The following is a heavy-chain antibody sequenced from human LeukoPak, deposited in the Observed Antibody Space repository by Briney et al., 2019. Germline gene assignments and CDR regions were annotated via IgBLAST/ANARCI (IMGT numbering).Heavy chain of an antibody. CDR3: ARVTGYIVEDYFDY. CDR1: GFTFSSYS. Sequence: TGGSLRLSCAASGFTFSSYSMNWVRQAPGKGLEWVSSISSSGSYIYYADSVKGRFTISRDNAKNSLYLQMNSLRAEDTAVYYCARVTGYIVEDYFDYWGQGTLVTVSS. CDR2: ISSSGSYI. J-gene: IGHJ4*02. D-gene: IGHD3-22*01. V-gene: IGHV3-21*04.